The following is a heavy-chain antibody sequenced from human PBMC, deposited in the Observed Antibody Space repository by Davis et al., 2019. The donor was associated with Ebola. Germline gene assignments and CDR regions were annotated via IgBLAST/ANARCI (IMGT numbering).Heavy chain of an antibody. V-gene: IGHV3-30*02. CDR1: EHTLRSYG. D-gene: IGHD2-15*01. CDR2: IRYDGSSK. CDR3: ARLRWYFDY. Sequence: GGSLRLSCAASEHTLRSYGIHWVRQAPGKGLQWVSFIRYDGSSKYYADSVKGRFTISRHNSNNTPYLQMNSLRAEDTAVYYCARLRWYFDYWGQGTLVTVSS. J-gene: IGHJ4*02.